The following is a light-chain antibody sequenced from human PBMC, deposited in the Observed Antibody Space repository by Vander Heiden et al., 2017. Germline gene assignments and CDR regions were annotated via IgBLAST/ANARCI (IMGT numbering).Light chain of an antibody. CDR2: QDS. CDR3: QAWDSSTVV. Sequence: YELTQPPSVSVSAGQTASITCSGDKLGDKYASWYPQKPGPSPVLVIYQDSKRPSAVPGLFSCSNSGNTATLTISGTQAMEYADYYCQAWDSSTVVFGGGTKLTVL. CDR1: KLGDKY. V-gene: IGLV3-1*01. J-gene: IGLJ2*01.